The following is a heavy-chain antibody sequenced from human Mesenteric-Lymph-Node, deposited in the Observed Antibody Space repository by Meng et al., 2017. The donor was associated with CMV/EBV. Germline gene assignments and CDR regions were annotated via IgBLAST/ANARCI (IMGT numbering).Heavy chain of an antibody. D-gene: IGHD1-26*01. CDR2: IYPKDVTT. Sequence: SGYRFTDYYLHGVRQAPGQGLEWMGWIYPKDVTTKYAQKVEDRVTLSRDKSNNTAYMELTRLTADDTAVYYCVKSSGGFSSGWFDPWGQGTLVTVSS. CDR3: VKSSGGFSSGWFDP. J-gene: IGHJ5*02. CDR1: GYRFTDYY. V-gene: IGHV1-2*02.